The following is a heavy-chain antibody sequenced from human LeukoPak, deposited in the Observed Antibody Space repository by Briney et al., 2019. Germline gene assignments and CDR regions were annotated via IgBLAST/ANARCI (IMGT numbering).Heavy chain of an antibody. Sequence: PSETLSLTCTVSGGSISSYYWSWIRQPPGKGLEWIGYMYYSGSTNYNPSLKSRVTLSVDTSKNQFSLKLGSVTAADTAVYYCARQPYMLGAYYFDYWGQGTLVTVSS. D-gene: IGHD1-26*01. J-gene: IGHJ4*02. CDR3: ARQPYMLGAYYFDY. CDR1: GGSISSYY. V-gene: IGHV4-59*08. CDR2: MYYSGST.